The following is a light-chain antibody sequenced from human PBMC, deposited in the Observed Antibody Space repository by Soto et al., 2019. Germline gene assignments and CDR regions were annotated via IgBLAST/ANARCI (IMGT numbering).Light chain of an antibody. CDR3: QQYNNWPYT. Sequence: EIVMTQSPATLSVYPGERATLSCRASQSVSSNLAWYQQKPGQAPRLLIYGASTRATGIPARFSGSGSGTEFTLTISSLQSEDLAVYYCQQYNNWPYTFGQGTKLEIK. J-gene: IGKJ2*01. CDR1: QSVSSN. CDR2: GAS. V-gene: IGKV3-15*01.